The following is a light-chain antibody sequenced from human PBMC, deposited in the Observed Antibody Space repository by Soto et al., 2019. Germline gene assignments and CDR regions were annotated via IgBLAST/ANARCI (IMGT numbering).Light chain of an antibody. CDR2: AAS. Sequence: DLQVTQSPSFLSASVGGRVTITCRASQGIRSYLAWYQQTPGNAPKLLIYAASTLQSGVPSRLTGSGSGTDFTLTISSLQPEDFTTYYCQQSYNARAFGQGAKVDIK. CDR3: QQSYNARA. J-gene: IGKJ1*01. CDR1: QGIRSY. V-gene: IGKV1-39*01.